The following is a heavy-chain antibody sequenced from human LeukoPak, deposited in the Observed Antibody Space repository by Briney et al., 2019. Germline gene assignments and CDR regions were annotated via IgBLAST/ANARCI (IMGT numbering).Heavy chain of an antibody. Sequence: ASVKVSCKASGYTFTSYGISWVRQAPGQGLEWMGWISAYNGNTNYAQKLQGRVTMTTDTSTSTAYMELRSLRSDDTAVYYCARGAGRITMIVVVDGAFDIWGQGTMVTVSS. CDR3: ARGAGRITMIVVVDGAFDI. CDR1: GYTFTSYG. CDR2: ISAYNGNT. D-gene: IGHD3-22*01. V-gene: IGHV1-18*01. J-gene: IGHJ3*02.